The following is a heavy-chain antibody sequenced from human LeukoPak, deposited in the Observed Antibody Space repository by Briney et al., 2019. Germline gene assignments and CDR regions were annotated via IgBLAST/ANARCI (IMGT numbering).Heavy chain of an antibody. CDR3: ARLGLVGLGSINWFDP. D-gene: IGHD3-10*01. V-gene: IGHV5-51*01. J-gene: IGHJ5*02. Sequence: GGALQISSKGSGCSFTSYWIGWGRRMPGKGGEWRGIIYPTTYETRYSPSFQGQVTISADRSINTAYLQWRSLKASDTAMYYCARLGLVGLGSINWFDPWGQGALVTVSS. CDR2: IYPTTYET. CDR1: GCSFTSYW.